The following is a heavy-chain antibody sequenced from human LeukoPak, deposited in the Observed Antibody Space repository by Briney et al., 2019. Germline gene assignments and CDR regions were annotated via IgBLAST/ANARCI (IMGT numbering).Heavy chain of an antibody. CDR2: ISGSGGST. CDR1: GFTFSSYA. Sequence: EGSLRLSCAASGFTFSSYAMSWVRQAPGKGLEWVSAISGSGGSTYYADSVKGRFTISRDNSKNTLYLQMNSMGAEDTAVYYCAKDGMATISYYFDHWGQGTLVTVSS. J-gene: IGHJ4*02. V-gene: IGHV3-23*01. CDR3: AKDGMATISYYFDH. D-gene: IGHD5-24*01.